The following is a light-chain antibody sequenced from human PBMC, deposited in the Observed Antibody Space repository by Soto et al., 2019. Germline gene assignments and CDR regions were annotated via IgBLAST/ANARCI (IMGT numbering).Light chain of an antibody. CDR3: ISYTNTRTYV. Sequence: QSVLTQPPSAAGARAQRFTISCTGSLSNIPAGYDVHWYQQLSRHPKLFIYGVGDRPSRISYRFSRSMSGYTTSPHNARPQAEGEAGYCCISYTNTRTYVFGTGTKVTV. V-gene: IGLV1-40*01. CDR2: GVG. CDR1: LSNIPAGYD. J-gene: IGLJ1*01.